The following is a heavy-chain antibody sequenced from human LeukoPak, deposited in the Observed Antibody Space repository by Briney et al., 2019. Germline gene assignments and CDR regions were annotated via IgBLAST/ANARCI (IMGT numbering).Heavy chain of an antibody. D-gene: IGHD3-22*01. V-gene: IGHV3-30*18. CDR3: AKGPDTSGYYSLDY. J-gene: IGHJ4*02. Sequence: GGSLRLSCAASRFTFSSYDMHWVRQAPGKGLEWVAVISYDGSSKYYADSVKGRFTISRDNSKNTLYVQMNSLRIEDTAIYYCAKGPDTSGYYSLDYWGQGTLVTVSS. CDR2: ISYDGSSK. CDR1: RFTFSSYD.